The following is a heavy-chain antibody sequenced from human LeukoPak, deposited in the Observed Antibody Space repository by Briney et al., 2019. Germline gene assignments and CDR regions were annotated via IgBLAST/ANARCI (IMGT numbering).Heavy chain of an antibody. D-gene: IGHD5-12*01. J-gene: IGHJ4*02. CDR2: ISGSGSSS. Sequence: PGGSLRLSCVASGFTFSIHAMTWVRQAPGKGLEWVSLISGSGSSSFYSDSVKGRFTISRDNSKNTLYLQMSSLGAEDTAVYYCAKVRYSNSDLDSWGQGTPLTVSS. CDR3: AKVRYSNSDLDS. V-gene: IGHV3-23*01. CDR1: GFTFSIHA.